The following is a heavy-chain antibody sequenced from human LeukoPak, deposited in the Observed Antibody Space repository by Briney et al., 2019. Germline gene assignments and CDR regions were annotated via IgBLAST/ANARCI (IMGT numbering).Heavy chain of an antibody. CDR3: ARGPDYYETTGYYSPY. V-gene: IGHV3-21*01. CDR1: GFTFSKYW. Sequence: PGGSLRLSCAASGFTFSKYWMLWVRQAPGKGLEWVSSITSSSSYIYYADSVKGRFTISRDNAKNSLYLQMNSLRADDTAVYYCARGPDYYETTGYYSPYWGQGTLVTVSS. CDR2: ITSSSSYI. J-gene: IGHJ4*02. D-gene: IGHD3-22*01.